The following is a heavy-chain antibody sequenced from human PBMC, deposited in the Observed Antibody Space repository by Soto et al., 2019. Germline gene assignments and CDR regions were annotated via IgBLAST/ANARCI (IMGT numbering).Heavy chain of an antibody. J-gene: IGHJ6*02. CDR2: IIPIFGTA. CDR3: ARGIVGATLHYYYYAMNG. Sequence: CKAAGGTFSSYAISWVRQAPGQGLEWMGGIIPIFGTANYAQKFQGRVTITADESTSTAYMELSSLRSEDTAVYYCARGIVGATLHYYYYAMNGWG. V-gene: IGHV1-69*01. D-gene: IGHD1-26*01. CDR1: GGTFSSYA.